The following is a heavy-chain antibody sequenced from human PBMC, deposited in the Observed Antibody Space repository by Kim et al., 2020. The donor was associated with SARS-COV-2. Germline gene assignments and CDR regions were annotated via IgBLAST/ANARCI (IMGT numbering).Heavy chain of an antibody. CDR2: IYYSGST. J-gene: IGHJ5*02. CDR3: ARRVTVTTFWFDP. Sequence: SETLSLTCTVSGGSISSGGYYWSWIRQHPGKGLEWIGYIYYSGSTYYNPSLKSRVTISVDTSKNQFSLKLSSVTAADTAVYYCARRVTVTTFWFDPWGQGTLVTVSS. D-gene: IGHD4-17*01. CDR1: GGSISSGGYY. V-gene: IGHV4-31*03.